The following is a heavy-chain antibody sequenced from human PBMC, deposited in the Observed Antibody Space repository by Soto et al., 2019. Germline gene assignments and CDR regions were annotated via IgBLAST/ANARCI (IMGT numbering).Heavy chain of an antibody. Sequence: GGSLRLSCAASGFTSSGSWMTWIRQAPGKGLEWVAVISYDGSNKYYADSVKGRFTISRDNSKNTLYLQMNSLRAEDTAVYYCARANCSSTSCYGNYYYYYGMDVWGQGTTVTVSS. CDR1: GFTSSGSW. D-gene: IGHD2-2*01. J-gene: IGHJ6*02. CDR3: ARANCSSTSCYGNYYYYYGMDV. V-gene: IGHV3-30-3*01. CDR2: ISYDGSNK.